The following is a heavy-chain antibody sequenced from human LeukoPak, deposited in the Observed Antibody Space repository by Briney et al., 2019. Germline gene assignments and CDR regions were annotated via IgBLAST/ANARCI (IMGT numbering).Heavy chain of an antibody. Sequence: SETLSLTCTVSGGSTSSSNYYWSWIRQPPGKGLEWIGEINHSGSTNYNPSLKSRVTISVDTSKNQFSLKLSSVTAADTAVYYCARGVYYYGMDVWGQGTTVTVSS. CDR1: GGSTSSSNYY. CDR3: ARGVYYYGMDV. V-gene: IGHV4-39*07. J-gene: IGHJ6*02. CDR2: INHSGST.